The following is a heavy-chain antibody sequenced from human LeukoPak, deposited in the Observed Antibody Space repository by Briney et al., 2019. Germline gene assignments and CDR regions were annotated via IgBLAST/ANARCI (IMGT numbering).Heavy chain of an antibody. J-gene: IGHJ4*02. D-gene: IGHD6-19*01. Sequence: GGSLRLSCAVSGFTFSSYSMNWVRQAPGKGLEWVSSISSSSSYIYYADSVKGRFTISRDNAKNSLYLQMNSLRAEDTAVYYCARDEGGIAVAGTDYWGQGTLVTVSS. V-gene: IGHV3-21*01. CDR2: ISSSSSYI. CDR1: GFTFSSYS. CDR3: ARDEGGIAVAGTDY.